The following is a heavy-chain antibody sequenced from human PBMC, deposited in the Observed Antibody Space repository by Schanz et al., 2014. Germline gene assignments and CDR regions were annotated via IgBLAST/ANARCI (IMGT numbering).Heavy chain of an antibody. Sequence: EVQLVESGGGLVQPGRSLRLSCVASGFRFDDYAMHWVRQAPGKGLEWVSGMSWNAGSLGYGDSVKGRFTISRDNSKNTVYLQMNSLRTDDTAMYYCARDPNTSAWLPYFDTWGQGTLATVSS. CDR1: GFRFDDYA. CDR3: ARDPNTSAWLPYFDT. CDR2: MSWNAGSL. J-gene: IGHJ4*02. V-gene: IGHV3-9*01. D-gene: IGHD6-19*01.